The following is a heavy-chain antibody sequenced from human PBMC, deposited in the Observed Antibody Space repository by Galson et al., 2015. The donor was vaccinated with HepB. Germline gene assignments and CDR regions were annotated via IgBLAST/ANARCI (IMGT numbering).Heavy chain of an antibody. D-gene: IGHD5-18*01. Sequence: SLRLSCAASGFTFSSYAMHWVRQAPGKGLEWVAVISYDGSNKYYADSVKGRFTISRDNSKNTLYLQMNSLRAEDTAVYYCARDWAVVDTAMVHWGMDVWGQGTTVTVSS. CDR2: ISYDGSNK. CDR1: GFTFSSYA. V-gene: IGHV3-30-3*01. CDR3: ARDWAVVDTAMVHWGMDV. J-gene: IGHJ6*02.